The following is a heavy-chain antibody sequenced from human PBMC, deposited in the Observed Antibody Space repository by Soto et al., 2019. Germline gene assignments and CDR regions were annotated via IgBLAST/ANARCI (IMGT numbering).Heavy chain of an antibody. CDR2: ISYDGSNK. D-gene: IGHD3-22*01. J-gene: IGHJ6*02. CDR3: AKDPGPYYYDSSGYYVIYYYYGMDV. CDR1: GFTFSSYG. Sequence: GGSLRLSCAASGFTFSSYGMHWVRQAPGKGLEWVAVISYDGSNKYYADSVKGRFTISRDNSKNTLYLQMNSLRAEDTAVYYCAKDPGPYYYDSSGYYVIYYYYGMDVWGQGTTVTVSS. V-gene: IGHV3-30*18.